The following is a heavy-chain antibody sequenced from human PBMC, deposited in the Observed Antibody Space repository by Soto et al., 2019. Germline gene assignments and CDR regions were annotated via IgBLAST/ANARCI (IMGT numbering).Heavy chain of an antibody. CDR3: ATTQYYDSSRDI. Sequence: SETLSLTCTVSSGSISTYYWSWIRQPPGKGLEWIGYIYYTGSTYYNPSLKSRVTISVDTSKNQFSLKLSSVTAADTAVYYCATTQYYDSSRDIWGQGTMVTVSS. CDR2: IYYTGST. CDR1: SGSISTYY. J-gene: IGHJ3*02. D-gene: IGHD3-22*01. V-gene: IGHV4-59*08.